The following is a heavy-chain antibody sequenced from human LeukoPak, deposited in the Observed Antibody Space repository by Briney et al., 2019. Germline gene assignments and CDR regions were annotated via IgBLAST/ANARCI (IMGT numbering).Heavy chain of an antibody. CDR2: ITSSSSYI. CDR1: RFTFGSYT. V-gene: IGHV3-21*01. J-gene: IGHJ4*02. CDR3: ARHVVAVGFDY. D-gene: IGHD3-22*01. Sequence: PGGSLRLSCAASRFTFGSYTMNWVRQAPGKGLEWVSSITSSSSYIYYADSVKGRFTISRDNAKNSLYLHMNSLRAEDTAVYYCARHVVAVGFDYWGQGTLVTVSS.